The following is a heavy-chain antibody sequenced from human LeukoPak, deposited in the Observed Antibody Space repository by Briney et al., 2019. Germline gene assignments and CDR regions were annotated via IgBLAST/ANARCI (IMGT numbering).Heavy chain of an antibody. CDR1: GFTFSSNY. V-gene: IGHV3-53*01. CDR3: AREGPVASYYFDY. CDR2: IYSGGST. Sequence: GGSLRLSCAASGFTFSSNYMSWVRQAPGKGLEWVSVIYSGGSTYYADSVTGRFIISRDNSKNTLYLQMNSLRAEDTAVYYCAREGPVASYYFDYWGQGTLVTVSS. D-gene: IGHD6-19*01. J-gene: IGHJ4*02.